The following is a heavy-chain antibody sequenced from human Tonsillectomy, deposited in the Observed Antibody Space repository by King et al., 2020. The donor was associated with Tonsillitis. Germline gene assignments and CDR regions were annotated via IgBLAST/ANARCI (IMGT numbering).Heavy chain of an antibody. J-gene: IGHJ3*02. CDR2: ISAYNGNT. V-gene: IGHV1-18*01. Sequence: QLVQSGVEVKKPGASVKVSCKASGYTFTNYGISWVRQAPGQGLEWMGWISAYNGNTDYAQKFQGRVTMTTDTSTSTAYMELRSLRSDDTAVYYCARDRGLSRRGDSSDIWGQGTLVTVSS. D-gene: IGHD1-26*01. CDR1: GYTFTNYG. CDR3: ARDRGLSRRGDSSDI.